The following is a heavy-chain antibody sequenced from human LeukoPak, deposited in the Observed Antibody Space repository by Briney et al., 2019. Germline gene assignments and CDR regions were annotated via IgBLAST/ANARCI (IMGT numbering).Heavy chain of an antibody. CDR2: INPNSGGT. D-gene: IGHD1-1*01. CDR1: GYTFTGYY. J-gene: IGHJ4*02. CDR3: ATPGYNYGTVYFDY. V-gene: IGHV1-2*02. Sequence: ASVKVSCKASGYTFTGYYMHWVRQAPGQGLEWMGWINPNSGGTNYAQKFQGRVTMTRDTSISTAYMELSRLRSDDTAVYYCATPGYNYGTVYFDYWAQGTLVTVSS.